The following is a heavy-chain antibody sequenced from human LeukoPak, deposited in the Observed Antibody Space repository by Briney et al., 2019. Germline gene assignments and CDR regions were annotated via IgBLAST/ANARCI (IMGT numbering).Heavy chain of an antibody. CDR3: AKDKEAYDFWSGYFPGPDDY. D-gene: IGHD3-3*01. J-gene: IGHJ4*02. CDR1: GFTFSSYA. CDR2: ISGSGGST. Sequence: GGSLRLSCAASGFTFSSYAMSWVRQAPGKGLEWVSAISGSGGSTYYADSVKGRFTISRDNSKNTLYLQMNSLRAEDTAVYYCAKDKEAYDFWSGYFPGPDDYWGQGTLVTVS. V-gene: IGHV3-23*01.